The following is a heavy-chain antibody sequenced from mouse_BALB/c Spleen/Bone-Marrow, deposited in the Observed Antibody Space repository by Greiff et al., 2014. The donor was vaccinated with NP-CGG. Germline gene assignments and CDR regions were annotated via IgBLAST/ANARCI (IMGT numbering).Heavy chain of an antibody. J-gene: IGHJ2*01. V-gene: IGHV14-3*02. CDR2: IDPANGNT. Sequence: EVKLMESGAELVKPGASVKLSCTTSGFDIKDTYMNWVKKRPEQGLEWIGRIDPANGNTKYDPKFQGKATITADTSSNTVHLQVNSLTSEDTAVYYCARGTYGLDSWGQGTTLTVSS. D-gene: IGHD1-2*01. CDR1: GFDIKDTY. CDR3: ARGTYGLDS.